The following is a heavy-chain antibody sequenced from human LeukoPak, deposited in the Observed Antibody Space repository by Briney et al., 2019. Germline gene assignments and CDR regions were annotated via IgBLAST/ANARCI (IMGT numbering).Heavy chain of an antibody. V-gene: IGHV3-48*03. CDR1: GFSFSSYE. Sequence: GGSLRLSCAASGFSFSSYEMNWVRQAPGKGLEWVSYISSGGSTTYYADSVKGRFTISRDNAKNSLYLQMNSLRAEDTAVYYCARENSGGYYPHYHYYGMDVWGQGTTVTVSS. CDR3: ARENSGGYYPHYHYYGMDV. J-gene: IGHJ6*02. D-gene: IGHD3-22*01. CDR2: ISSGGSTT.